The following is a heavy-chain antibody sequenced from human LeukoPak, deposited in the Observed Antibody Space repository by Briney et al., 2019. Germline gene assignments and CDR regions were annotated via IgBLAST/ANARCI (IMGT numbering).Heavy chain of an antibody. J-gene: IGHJ4*02. D-gene: IGHD3-9*01. CDR3: ARILTGYDAFDF. V-gene: IGHV3-7*01. CDR2: MKEDGSKQ. CDR1: GFTFSSHA. Sequence: GGSLRLSCAASGFTFSSHAMNWVRQAPGKGLEWVANMKEDGSKQYSVDSVKGRFTISRDNAKNSLYLQMNSLRAEDTAVYYCARILTGYDAFDFWGQGTLVTVSS.